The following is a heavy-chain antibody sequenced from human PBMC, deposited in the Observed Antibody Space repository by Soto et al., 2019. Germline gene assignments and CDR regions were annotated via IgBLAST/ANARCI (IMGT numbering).Heavy chain of an antibody. J-gene: IGHJ6*02. Sequence: VSVNVSWKSAGYTFPGYSVTWVRQAPGQGLEWIGWVSPHNGNTNYAQKFQGRVTMTTDTSISTAYMELSRLRSDDTAVYYCARGGRGDTAMVTDYYYGMDVWGQGTTVTVSS. CDR2: VSPHNGNT. D-gene: IGHD5-18*01. CDR1: GYTFPGYS. CDR3: ARGGRGDTAMVTDYYYGMDV. V-gene: IGHV1-18*01.